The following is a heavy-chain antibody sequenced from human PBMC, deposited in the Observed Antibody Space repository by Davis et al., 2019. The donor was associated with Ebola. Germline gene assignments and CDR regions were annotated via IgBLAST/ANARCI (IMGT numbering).Heavy chain of an antibody. V-gene: IGHV1-18*01. CDR2: ISAYDGNT. J-gene: IGHJ5*02. Sequence: ASVKVSCKASGYTFNKYGIIWVRQAPGQGLEWMGWISAYDGNTNYAQNLQGRVTMTTATSTSTTYMELRSLRSDDTAMYYCATSLLPATIGWFDPWGQGTLVTVSS. CDR1: GYTFNKYG. CDR3: ATSLLPATIGWFDP. D-gene: IGHD2-2*01.